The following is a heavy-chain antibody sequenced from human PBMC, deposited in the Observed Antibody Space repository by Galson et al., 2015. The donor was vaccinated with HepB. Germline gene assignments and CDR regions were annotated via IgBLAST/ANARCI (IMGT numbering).Heavy chain of an antibody. J-gene: IGHJ6*02. CDR2: MNPNSGNT. D-gene: IGHD3-3*01. Sequence: SVKVSCKASGYTFTSYDINWVRQATGQGLEWMGWMNPNSGNTGYAQKFQGRVTMTRNTSISTAYMELSSLRSEDTAVYYCARVFRGWSGIRDYYYGMDVWGQGTTVTVSS. CDR3: ARVFRGWSGIRDYYYGMDV. CDR1: GYTFTSYD. V-gene: IGHV1-8*01.